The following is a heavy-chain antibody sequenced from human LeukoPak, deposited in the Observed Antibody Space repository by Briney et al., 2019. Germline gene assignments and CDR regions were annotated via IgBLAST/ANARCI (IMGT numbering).Heavy chain of an antibody. CDR3: AKSMTLQWRGFFDP. CDR1: GFTFSTYA. Sequence: GGSLRLSCAASGFTFSTYAMSWVRQAPGKGLEGVSTISDSGANTYYADSVRGRFTISRDNSKNTLYLQKNSLRADDTAIYYCAKSMTLQWRGFFDPWGRGTHVTVSS. J-gene: IGHJ2*01. V-gene: IGHV3-23*01. CDR2: ISDSGANT. D-gene: IGHD6-19*01.